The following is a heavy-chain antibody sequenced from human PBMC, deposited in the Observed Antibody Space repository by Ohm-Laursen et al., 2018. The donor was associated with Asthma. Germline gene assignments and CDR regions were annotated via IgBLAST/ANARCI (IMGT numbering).Heavy chain of an antibody. CDR1: GFTFSSYW. CDR3: ARDYGPEEDYYGMDV. J-gene: IGHJ6*02. D-gene: IGHD1-14*01. Sequence: GSLRLSCTASGFTFSSYWMSWVRQAPGKGLEWVANIKQDGSEKYYVDSVKGRFTISRDNAKNSLYLQMNSLRAEDTAVYYCARDYGPEEDYYGMDVWGQGTTVTVSS. V-gene: IGHV3-7*05. CDR2: IKQDGSEK.